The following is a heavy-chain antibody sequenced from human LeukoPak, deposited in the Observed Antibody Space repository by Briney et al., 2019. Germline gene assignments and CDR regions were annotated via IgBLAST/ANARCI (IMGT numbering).Heavy chain of an antibody. Sequence: SQTLSLTCAISGDSVSSNSAAWNWIRQSPSRGLEWLGRTYYRSKWYNDYAVSVKSRITINPDTSKNQFSLKLSSVTAADTAVYYCARVRGYDYVVDYWGQGTLVTVSS. CDR3: ARVRGYDYVVDY. CDR2: TYYRSKWYN. CDR1: GDSVSSNSAA. D-gene: IGHD5-12*01. J-gene: IGHJ4*02. V-gene: IGHV6-1*01.